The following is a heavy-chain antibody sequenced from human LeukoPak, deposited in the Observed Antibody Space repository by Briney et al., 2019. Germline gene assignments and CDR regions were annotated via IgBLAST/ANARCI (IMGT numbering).Heavy chain of an antibody. V-gene: IGHV3-23*01. CDR3: AKGSAYADF. Sequence: PGGSLRLSCAASGFTFSTYAMSWVRQAPGKGLQWVSRISNSGDNTDYADSVKGRFTISRDNSKNTLYLQMNSLRAEDTAVYYCAKGSAYADFWGQGTLVTVSS. CDR2: ISNSGDNT. D-gene: IGHD3-3*01. CDR1: GFTFSTYA. J-gene: IGHJ4*02.